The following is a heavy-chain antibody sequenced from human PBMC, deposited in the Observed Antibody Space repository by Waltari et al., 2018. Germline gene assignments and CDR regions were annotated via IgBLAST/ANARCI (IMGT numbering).Heavy chain of an antibody. CDR1: GYTLTNYY. V-gene: IGHV7-4-1*02. J-gene: IGHJ5*02. Sequence: QVRLVQSGAEVKKPGASVKISCKSSGYTLTNYYVHWVRQAPGQGLEWMGWINTNTGNPTYAQGFTGRFVFSLDTSVSTAYLQISSLKAEDTAVYYCARVTVAGWFDPWGQGTLVTVSS. CDR3: ARVTVAGWFDP. CDR2: INTNTGNP. D-gene: IGHD6-19*01.